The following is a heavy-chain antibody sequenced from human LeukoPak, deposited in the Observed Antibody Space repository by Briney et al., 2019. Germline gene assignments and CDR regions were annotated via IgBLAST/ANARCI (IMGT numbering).Heavy chain of an antibody. CDR1: GFTFSNYW. V-gene: IGHV3-7*01. J-gene: IGHJ6*03. Sequence: GGSLRLSCAASGFTFSNYWMTWVRQAPGKGLEWVADIKQDGSEKLYVNSVRGRFTISRDNAKMSLFLQVNSLRAEDTAVYYCARDNGVVHGVYYMDVWGKGTTVTVS. CDR2: IKQDGSEK. CDR3: ARDNGVVHGVYYMDV. D-gene: IGHD3-3*01.